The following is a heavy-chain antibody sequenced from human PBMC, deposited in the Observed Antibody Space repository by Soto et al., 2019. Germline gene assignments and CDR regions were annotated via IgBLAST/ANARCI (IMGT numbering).Heavy chain of an antibody. D-gene: IGHD6-13*01. CDR1: GFTFSSYW. Sequence: GGSLRLSCAASGFTFSSYWMHWVRQAPGKGLVWVSRINSDGSSTSYADSVKGRFTISRDNSKNTLYLQMNSLRAEDTAVYYCAKETSSSWPYDAFDIWGQGTMVTVS. CDR2: INSDGSST. V-gene: IGHV3-74*01. CDR3: AKETSSSWPYDAFDI. J-gene: IGHJ3*02.